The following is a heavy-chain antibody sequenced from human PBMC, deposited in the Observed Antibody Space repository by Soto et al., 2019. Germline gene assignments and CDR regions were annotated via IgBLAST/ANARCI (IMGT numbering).Heavy chain of an antibody. D-gene: IGHD6-6*01. CDR2: IIPIFGTA. Sequence: QVQLVQSGAEVKKPGSSVKVSCKASGCTFSSYAISWVRQAPGQGLEWMGGIIPIFGTANYAQKFQGRVTITADESTSTAYMELSSLRSEDTAVYYCARVAGAARPDYYYYGMDVWGQGTTVTVSS. CDR1: GCTFSSYA. J-gene: IGHJ6*02. V-gene: IGHV1-69*12. CDR3: ARVAGAARPDYYYYGMDV.